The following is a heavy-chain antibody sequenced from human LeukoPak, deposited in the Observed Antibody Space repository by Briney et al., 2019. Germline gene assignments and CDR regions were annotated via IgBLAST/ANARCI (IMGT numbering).Heavy chain of an antibody. Sequence: PSETLSLTCTVSGYSISSGYYWGWIRQPPGKGLEWIGSIYHSGVTDYNPSLKSRVTISVDTSKNQFSLKLSSVTAADTAIYYCARDSIGISAVGTNWGQGTLVTVAS. J-gene: IGHJ4*02. D-gene: IGHD6-13*01. CDR2: IYHSGVT. CDR3: ARDSIGISAVGTN. CDR1: GYSISSGYY. V-gene: IGHV4-38-2*02.